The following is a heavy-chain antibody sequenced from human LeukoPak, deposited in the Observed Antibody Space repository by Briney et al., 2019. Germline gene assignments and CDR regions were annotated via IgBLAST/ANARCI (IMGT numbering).Heavy chain of an antibody. CDR3: ARGASAGYFDY. V-gene: IGHV1-18*01. CDR1: GYTFTSHG. J-gene: IGHJ4*02. CDR2: ISTYNGHT. Sequence: ASVKVSCKASGYTFTSHGFSWVRQAPGQGLEWMGWISTYNGHTNYAQKLQGRVTMTTDTSTSTAYMELRSLRSDDTAVYYCARGASAGYFDYWSQGTLVTVSS. D-gene: IGHD6-13*01.